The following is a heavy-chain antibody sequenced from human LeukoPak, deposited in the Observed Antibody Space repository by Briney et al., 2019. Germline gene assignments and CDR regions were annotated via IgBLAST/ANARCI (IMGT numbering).Heavy chain of an antibody. D-gene: IGHD1-1*01. J-gene: IGHJ6*03. CDR3: AREQTGYRPPQLVRYYYMDV. CDR1: GFTFSSYE. V-gene: IGHV3-21*01. CDR2: ISSSGDYI. Sequence: GGSLRLSCAASGFTFSSYEMNRVRQAPGKGLEWVSSISSSGDYIYYTDSVKGRFTISRDNAKNSLYLQMNSLRAEDTAVYYCAREQTGYRPPQLVRYYYMDVWGKGTTVTVSS.